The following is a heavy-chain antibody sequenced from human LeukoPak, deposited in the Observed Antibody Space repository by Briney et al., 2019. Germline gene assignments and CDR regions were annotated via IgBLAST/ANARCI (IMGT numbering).Heavy chain of an antibody. D-gene: IGHD4-17*01. V-gene: IGHV1-18*01. Sequence: GASVRVSCKASGYTFTNYGITWVRQAPGQGLEWMGWISAYIGNTNYAQKLQGRVTMTTDTSTSTAYMELRSLRSDDTAVYYCARTGFYGDALDYWGQGTLVTVSS. J-gene: IGHJ4*02. CDR3: ARTGFYGDALDY. CDR2: ISAYIGNT. CDR1: GYTFTNYG.